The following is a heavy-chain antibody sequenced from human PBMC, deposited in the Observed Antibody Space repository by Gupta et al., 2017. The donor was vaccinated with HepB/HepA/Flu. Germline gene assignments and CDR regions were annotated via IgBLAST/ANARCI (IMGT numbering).Heavy chain of an antibody. D-gene: IGHD3-10*01. V-gene: IGHV3-20*04. CDR3: ASDLDRDVVLWVWESGAFAV. CDR1: GFTFDDYG. CDR2: INGNGGSK. J-gene: IGHJ3*01. Sequence: EVQLVESGGGVVRPGGSLRLSCAASGFTFDDYGMSWVRQAPGKGLEWVSGINGNGGSKGYAESVKGRGTSARDNAKNSLYLQRNSLRAEDTALSSCASDLDRDVVLWVWESGAFAVRGQGTMVTVSS.